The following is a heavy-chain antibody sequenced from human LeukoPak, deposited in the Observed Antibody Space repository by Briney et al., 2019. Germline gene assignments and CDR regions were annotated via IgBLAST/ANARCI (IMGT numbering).Heavy chain of an antibody. J-gene: IGHJ4*02. CDR2: ISYDGSNK. CDR1: GFTFSSYA. Sequence: GRSLRLSCAASGFTFSSYAMHWVRQAPGKGLEWVAVISYDGSNKYYADSVKGRFTIPRGNSKNTLYLQMNSLRAEDTAVYYCARAGIVGASYIDYWGQGTLVTVSS. D-gene: IGHD1-26*01. CDR3: ARAGIVGASYIDY. V-gene: IGHV3-30*04.